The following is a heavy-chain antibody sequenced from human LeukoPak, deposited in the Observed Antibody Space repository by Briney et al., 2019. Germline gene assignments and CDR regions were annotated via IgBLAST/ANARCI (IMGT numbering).Heavy chain of an antibody. D-gene: IGHD3-9*01. CDR2: INHSGST. CDR1: GGSISSSSYY. V-gene: IGHV4-39*07. CDR3: AGYDILTGYSDY. Sequence: SETLSLTCTVSGGSISSSSYYWGWIRQPPGKGLEWIGEINHSGSTNYKPSLKSRVTISVDTSKNQFSLKLSSVTAADTAVYYCAGYDILTGYSDYWGQGTLVTVSS. J-gene: IGHJ4*02.